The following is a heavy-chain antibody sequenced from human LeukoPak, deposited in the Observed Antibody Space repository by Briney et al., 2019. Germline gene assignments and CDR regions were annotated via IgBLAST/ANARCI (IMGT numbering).Heavy chain of an antibody. Sequence: SVTVSCKASGVTFSIHAISWVRQAPGQGLEWMGGIIPIFGTTNYAQKFQDRITITADESTSTAYMELSSLRSDDTAVYYCARAPYGNNRSSYFYSYMDVWGRGTAVTVSS. CDR2: IIPIFGTT. CDR1: GVTFSIHA. J-gene: IGHJ6*03. D-gene: IGHD5-24*01. V-gene: IGHV1-69*01. CDR3: ARAPYGNNRSSYFYSYMDV.